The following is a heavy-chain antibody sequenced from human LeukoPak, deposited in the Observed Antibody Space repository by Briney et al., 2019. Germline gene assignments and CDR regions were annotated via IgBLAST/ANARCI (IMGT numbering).Heavy chain of an antibody. V-gene: IGHV4-59*01. Sequence: SETLSLTCTVSGDSISGYYWNWIRQPPGKGLEWIGFVHYSGSTNYNPFLKSRVTISVDISKNQFSLNLSSVTAADTAVYYCARARGGYGDYGSWFDPWGQGTLVPVSS. D-gene: IGHD4-17*01. CDR1: GDSISGYY. CDR2: VHYSGST. J-gene: IGHJ5*02. CDR3: ARARGGYGDYGSWFDP.